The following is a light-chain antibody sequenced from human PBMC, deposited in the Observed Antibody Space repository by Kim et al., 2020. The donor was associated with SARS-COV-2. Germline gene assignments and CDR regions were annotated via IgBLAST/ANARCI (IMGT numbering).Light chain of an antibody. CDR1: SSDVGGYNY. Sequence: QSVPISCTGTSSDVGGYNYVSWYQQHPGKAPKLMIYEVSKRPSGVPDRFSGSTSGNTASLTVSGLQAEDEADYYCSSYAGSNNHVVFGGGTQLTVL. CDR2: EVS. CDR3: SSYAGSNNHVV. J-gene: IGLJ2*01. V-gene: IGLV2-8*01.